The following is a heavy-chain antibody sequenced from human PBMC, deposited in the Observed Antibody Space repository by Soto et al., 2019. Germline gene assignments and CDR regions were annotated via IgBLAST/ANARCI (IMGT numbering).Heavy chain of an antibody. D-gene: IGHD3-10*01. J-gene: IGHJ4*02. CDR2: IYYSGST. V-gene: IGHV4-59*01. CDR1: GGSISSYY. Sequence: QVQLQESGPGLVKPSETLSLTCTVSGGSISSYYWSWIRQPPGKGLEWIGYIYYSGSTNYNPSLKSRVTISVDTSKNQFSLKLSSVTAADTAVYYCARVVRYYGSGSYHRFDYWGQGTLVTVSS. CDR3: ARVVRYYGSGSYHRFDY.